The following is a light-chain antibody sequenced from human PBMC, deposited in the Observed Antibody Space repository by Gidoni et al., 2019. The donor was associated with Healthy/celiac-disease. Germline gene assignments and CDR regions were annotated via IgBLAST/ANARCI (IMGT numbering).Light chain of an antibody. CDR2: EVS. V-gene: IGLV2-8*01. CDR1: SSDVGGYNY. J-gene: IGLJ2*01. CDR3: SSYAGSNNYVV. Sequence: QSALTPPPSASVSPGQSVTISGTCTSSDVGGYNYVSWYQQHPGKAPKLMIYEVSKRPSGVPERFSGSKSGNTASLTVSGLQAEDEADYYCSSYAGSNNYVVFGGGTKLTVL.